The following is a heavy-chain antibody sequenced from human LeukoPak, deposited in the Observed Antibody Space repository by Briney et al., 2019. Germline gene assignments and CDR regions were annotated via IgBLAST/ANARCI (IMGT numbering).Heavy chain of an antibody. Sequence: GGTLRLSCAASGFTFSSYAMTWVRQAPGKGLEWVSAISGSGSTTYYADSVKGRFTISRDNSKNTLYLQMNSLRAEDTAVYYCAKVRTSGNSPFDYWGQGTLVTVSS. D-gene: IGHD4-23*01. CDR2: ISGSGSTT. CDR1: GFTFSSYA. V-gene: IGHV3-23*01. CDR3: AKVRTSGNSPFDY. J-gene: IGHJ4*02.